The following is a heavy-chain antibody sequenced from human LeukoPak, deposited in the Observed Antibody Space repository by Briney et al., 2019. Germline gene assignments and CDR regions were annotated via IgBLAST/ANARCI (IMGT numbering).Heavy chain of an antibody. Sequence: SETLSLTCALYAGSFSGYYCSWVRQPPGKGLEWIGAINHSGSNTYHPSLKSRVPISVDTSKDQFSLKLSSVTAADTAVYYCATGRNVVVPAAILGVGPWYYYYYMDVWGKGTTVNVSS. D-gene: IGHD2-2*02. CDR2: INHSGSN. V-gene: IGHV4-34*01. J-gene: IGHJ6*03. CDR3: ATGRNVVVPAAILGVGPWYYYYYMDV. CDR1: AGSFSGYY.